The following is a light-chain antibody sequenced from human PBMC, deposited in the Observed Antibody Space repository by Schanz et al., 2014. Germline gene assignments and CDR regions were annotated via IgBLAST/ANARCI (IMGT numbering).Light chain of an antibody. J-gene: IGLJ3*02. CDR3: ETCDHYFYCV. Sequence: QPVLAQSSSASASLGSSVKLTCTLSSGHTTYIIAWHQQPAGKAPRFLMKLEAGGNYNKGSGIPDRFSGYSSGADRYLTISNLQSEDEADYYCETCDHYFYCVFGGGTKLTVL. V-gene: IGLV4-60*03. CDR1: SGHTTYI. CDR2: LEAGGNY.